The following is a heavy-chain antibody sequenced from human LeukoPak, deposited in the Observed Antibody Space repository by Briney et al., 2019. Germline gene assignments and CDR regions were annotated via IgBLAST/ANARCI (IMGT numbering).Heavy chain of an antibody. Sequence: SVKVSCKASGGTFSSYAISWVRQASGQGLEWMGRIIPILGIANYAQKFQGRVTITADTSTSTVYMELSSLRSEETAVYYCARDQGLTAPPPYGLDVWGQGTTVIVSS. D-gene: IGHD5-18*01. CDR1: GGTFSSYA. V-gene: IGHV1-69*04. CDR3: ARDQGLTAPPPYGLDV. J-gene: IGHJ6*02. CDR2: IIPILGIA.